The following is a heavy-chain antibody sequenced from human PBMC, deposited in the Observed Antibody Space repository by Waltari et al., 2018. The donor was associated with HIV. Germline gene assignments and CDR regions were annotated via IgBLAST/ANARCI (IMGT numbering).Heavy chain of an antibody. Sequence: QVQLQESGPGLVKPSETLSLTCTVSGGSISSYYWIWIRQPPGKGLEWIGYIYYSGSTNYNPSLKSRVTISVDTSKNQFSLKLSSVTAADTAVYYCARDPGGGNSYWYFDLWGRGTLVTVSS. CDR2: IYYSGST. V-gene: IGHV4-59*01. CDR1: GGSISSYY. J-gene: IGHJ2*01. CDR3: ARDPGGGNSYWYFDL. D-gene: IGHD2-15*01.